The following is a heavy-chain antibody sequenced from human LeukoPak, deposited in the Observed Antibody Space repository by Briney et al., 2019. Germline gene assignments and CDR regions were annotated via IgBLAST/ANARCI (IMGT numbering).Heavy chain of an antibody. D-gene: IGHD3-22*01. V-gene: IGHV3-30*18. CDR2: ISYDGSNK. J-gene: IGHJ4*02. CDR1: GFTFSSYG. Sequence: PGGSLRLSCAASGFTFSSYGMHWVRQAPGKGLEWVAVISYDGSNKYYADSVKGRFTISRDNSKNTLYLQMNSLRAEDTAVYYCAKDMKGGYYDSMSFFDYWGQGTLVTVSS. CDR3: AKDMKGGYYDSMSFFDY.